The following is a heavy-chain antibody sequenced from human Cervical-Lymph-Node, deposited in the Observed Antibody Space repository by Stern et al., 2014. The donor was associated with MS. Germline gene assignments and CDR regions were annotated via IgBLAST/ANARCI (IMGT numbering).Heavy chain of an antibody. CDR3: AREGHYGADYYYYGMDV. D-gene: IGHD4-17*01. J-gene: IGHJ6*02. Sequence: QLQLQESGPGLVKPSQTLSLTCTVSGGSISSGSYYWSWIRQPAGKGLEXIGRIYTSGSTNYNPSLKSRVTLSVDTSKNQFSLKRSSVTAADTAVYYCAREGHYGADYYYYGMDVWGQGTTVTVSS. CDR2: IYTSGST. CDR1: GGSISSGSYY. V-gene: IGHV4-61*02.